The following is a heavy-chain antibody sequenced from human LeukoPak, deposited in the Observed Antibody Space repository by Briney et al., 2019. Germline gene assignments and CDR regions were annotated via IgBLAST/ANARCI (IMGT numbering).Heavy chain of an antibody. V-gene: IGHV3-23*01. J-gene: IGHJ6*04. D-gene: IGHD3-10*01. CDR3: AKDGPGGDYYYYGMDV. CDR1: GFTFSSYA. CDR2: IIGSGGST. Sequence: PGGSLRLSCAASGFTFSSYAMSWVRQAPGKGLEWVSAIIGSGGSTYYADSVKGRFTISRDNSKNTLYLQMNSLRAEDTAVYYCAKDGPGGDYYYYGMDVWGKGTTVTVSS.